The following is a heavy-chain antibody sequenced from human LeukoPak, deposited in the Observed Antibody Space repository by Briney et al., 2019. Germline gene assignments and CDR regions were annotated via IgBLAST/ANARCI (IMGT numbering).Heavy chain of an antibody. V-gene: IGHV4-30-4*07. J-gene: IGHJ4*02. CDR3: AREGSSSPFDY. Sequence: SETLTLTCAASGGTISSGGYSWICIRQPPGQGLEWIRYIYYSGSTYYNPSVKSRVGILLDTCKNQFSLKLSSVTAADTAVYYCAREGSSSPFDYWGQGTLVTVS. CDR2: IYYSGST. CDR1: GGTISSGGYS. D-gene: IGHD6-6*01.